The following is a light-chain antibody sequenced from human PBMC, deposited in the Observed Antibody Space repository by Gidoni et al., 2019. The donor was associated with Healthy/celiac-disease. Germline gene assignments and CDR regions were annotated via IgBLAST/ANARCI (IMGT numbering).Light chain of an antibody. CDR2: DAS. CDR1: QSVSSY. V-gene: IGKV3-11*01. J-gene: IGKJ4*01. CDR3: QRRSNWLPLT. Sequence: EIVLTQSPATLSLSPGERAPLSCRASQSVSSYLAWYQQKPGQAPRLLIYDASSRAAGIPARFSGSVSGTGFTLTISSLEPEDFAVYYRQRRSNWLPLTFGGGTKVEIK.